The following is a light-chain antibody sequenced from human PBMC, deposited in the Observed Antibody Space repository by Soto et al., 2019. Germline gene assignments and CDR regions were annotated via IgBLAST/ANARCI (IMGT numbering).Light chain of an antibody. CDR2: GDS. CDR1: HRISSH. V-gene: IGKV1-39*01. J-gene: IGKJ2*01. CDR3: QQTYSTPYT. Sequence: DILMTQSQSSLSASVGDRVTITCRASHRISSHVNWYHQRPGKDPTRMIFGDSVLQSGVPSRFSGTVYGTEVTLTISSLQPEDLGTYYCQQTYSTPYTFGQGTTVVIK.